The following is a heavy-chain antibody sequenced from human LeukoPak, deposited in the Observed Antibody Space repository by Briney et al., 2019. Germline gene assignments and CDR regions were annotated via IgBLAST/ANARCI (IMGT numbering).Heavy chain of an antibody. Sequence: PSETLSLTCAVYGGSFSSYHWSWIRQPPGKGLEWIGNIYYSGSTNCNPSLKGRVTISVDTSKNQFSLKLSSVTAADTAVYYCTRGSIAYYYMDVWGKGTTVTISS. CDR1: GGSFSSYH. CDR2: IYYSGST. D-gene: IGHD3-22*01. CDR3: TRGSIAYYYMDV. V-gene: IGHV4-59*01. J-gene: IGHJ6*03.